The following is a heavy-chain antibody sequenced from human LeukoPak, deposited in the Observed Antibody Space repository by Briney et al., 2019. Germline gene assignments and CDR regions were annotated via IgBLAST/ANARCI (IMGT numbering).Heavy chain of an antibody. Sequence: ASVKVSCKASGYTFTGYYMHWVRQAPGQGLEWMGWINPNSGGTNYAQKFQGRVTMTRDTSISTAYMELSSLRSEDMAVYYCARAAGATTKFDYWGQGTLVTVSS. CDR1: GYTFTGYY. CDR2: INPNSGGT. J-gene: IGHJ4*02. V-gene: IGHV1-2*02. CDR3: ARAAGATTKFDY. D-gene: IGHD1-26*01.